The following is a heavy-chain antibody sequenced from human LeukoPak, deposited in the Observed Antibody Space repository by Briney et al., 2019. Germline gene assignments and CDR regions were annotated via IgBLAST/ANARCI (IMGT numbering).Heavy chain of an antibody. CDR3: AKDRSGSYYGFDY. D-gene: IGHD1-26*01. J-gene: IGHJ4*02. Sequence: PGGSLRLSCAASGFASSNYAMNWVRQAPGKGLEWVSGISGSNGNTYYADSVKGRFTISRDNSKNTLYLQMNSLRVEDTAVYYCAKDRSGSYYGFDYWGQGTLVTVSS. V-gene: IGHV3-23*01. CDR2: ISGSNGNT. CDR1: GFASSNYA.